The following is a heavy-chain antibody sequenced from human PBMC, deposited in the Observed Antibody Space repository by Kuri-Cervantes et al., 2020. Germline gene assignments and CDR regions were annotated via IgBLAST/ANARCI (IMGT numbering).Heavy chain of an antibody. CDR2: IIPIFGTA. CDR1: GGTFSSYA. Sequence: SVKVSCKASGGTFSSYAISWVRQAPGQGLEWMGGIIPIFGTANYAQKFQGRVTITADESTSTAYMELSSLISEDTAVYYCARAGTVGPTTGYFDYWGQGTLVTVSS. D-gene: IGHD1-26*01. V-gene: IGHV1-69*13. J-gene: IGHJ4*02. CDR3: ARAGTVGPTTGYFDY.